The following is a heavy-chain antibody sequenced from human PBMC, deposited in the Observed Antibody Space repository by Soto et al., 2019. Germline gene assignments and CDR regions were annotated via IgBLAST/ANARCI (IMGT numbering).Heavy chain of an antibody. V-gene: IGHV3-13*01. J-gene: IGHJ6*02. CDR1: GFMFSSYD. CDR2: IGTAGDT. D-gene: IGHD6-19*01. CDR3: ARAWYTSSVWYGKYYYYGMDV. Sequence: GGSLRLSCAASGFMFSSYDMHWVRQGRGKGLEWVAAIGTAGDTYYPGSVKGRFTISRENAKNSLYLQMNSLRAGDTAVYYCARAWYTSSVWYGKYYYYGMDVWGQGTAVTVSS.